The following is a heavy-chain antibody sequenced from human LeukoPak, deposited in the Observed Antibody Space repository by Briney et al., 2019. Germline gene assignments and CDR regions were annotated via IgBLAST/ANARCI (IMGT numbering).Heavy chain of an antibody. CDR2: IIPIFGTA. J-gene: IGHJ5*02. V-gene: IGHV1-69*05. CDR1: GGTFSSYA. D-gene: IGHD3-9*01. CDR3: ARILLRYFDWLPDGWFDP. Sequence: GASVKVSCKASGGTFSSYAISWVRQAPGQGLEWMGGIIPIFGTANYAQKFQGRVTITTDESTSTAYMELSSLRSEDTAVYYCARILLRYFDWLPDGWFDPWGQGTLVTVSS.